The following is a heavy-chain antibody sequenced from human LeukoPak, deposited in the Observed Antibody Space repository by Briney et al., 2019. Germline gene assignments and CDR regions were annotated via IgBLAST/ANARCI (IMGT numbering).Heavy chain of an antibody. J-gene: IGHJ4*02. CDR1: GGSTNSFSYY. V-gene: IGHV4-39*01. D-gene: IGHD1-1*01. CDR2: VYYTGST. Sequence: MTSETPSLTCTVSGGSTNSFSYYWAWIRQPPGKGLEWLGSVYYTGSTFYSPSLKSRVTISVDTSKNKFSLKVSSVTAADTAVYYCARHSPGGNWYLDQWGQGTLVTVSS. CDR3: ARHSPGGNWYLDQ.